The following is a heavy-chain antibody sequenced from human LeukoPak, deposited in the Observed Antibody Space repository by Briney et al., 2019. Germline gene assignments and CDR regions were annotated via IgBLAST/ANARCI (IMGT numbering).Heavy chain of an antibody. D-gene: IGHD3-3*01. J-gene: IGHJ6*03. CDR1: GFTFSNYA. CDR3: ARCITVFGVVIPEYYYYYMDV. Sequence: GGSLRLSCAASGFTFSNYAMNWVRQAPGKGLEWVSSISNSDATTYYADSMRGRFTISRDNSKNTLYLQMNSLRVEDTAVYYCARCITVFGVVIPEYYYYYMDVWGKGATVTVSS. CDR2: ISNSDATT. V-gene: IGHV3-23*01.